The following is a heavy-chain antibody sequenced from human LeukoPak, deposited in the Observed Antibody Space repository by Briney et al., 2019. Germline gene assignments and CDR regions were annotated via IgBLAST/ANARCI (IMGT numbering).Heavy chain of an antibody. Sequence: SETLSLTCTVSGGSISSYYWSWIRQPPGKGLEWIGYIYYSGSTNYNPSLKSRVTISVDTSKNQFSLKLSSVTVADTAVYYCARLDYYGSGSYYSIGDYFDYWGQGTLVTVSS. D-gene: IGHD3-10*01. J-gene: IGHJ4*02. CDR3: ARLDYYGSGSYYSIGDYFDY. CDR1: GGSISSYY. CDR2: IYYSGST. V-gene: IGHV4-59*08.